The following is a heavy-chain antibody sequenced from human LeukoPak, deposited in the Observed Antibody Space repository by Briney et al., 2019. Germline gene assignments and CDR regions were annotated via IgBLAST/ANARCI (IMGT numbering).Heavy chain of an antibody. Sequence: SETLSLTCTVSGGSISSYYWSWIRQPPGKGLEWIAYISDIGSINYNPSLKSRVTISLDTSKNQFSLKLSSVTAADTAVYYCARQGCSSTSCYTRSGYYYYGMDVWGQGTTVTVSS. CDR1: GGSISSYY. CDR2: ISDIGSI. CDR3: ARQGCSSTSCYTRSGYYYYGMDV. J-gene: IGHJ6*02. D-gene: IGHD2-2*02. V-gene: IGHV4-59*08.